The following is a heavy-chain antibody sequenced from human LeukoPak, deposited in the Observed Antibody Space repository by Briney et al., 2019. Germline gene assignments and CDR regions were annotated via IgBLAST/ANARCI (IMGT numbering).Heavy chain of an antibody. Sequence: PSETLSLTCTVSGGSISIYYWNWIRQPPGKGLEWIWYIYYSGSANYNPSLKSRVTLSVDTSKNQFSLKLSSVTAADTAVYYCARGREESTYYFYCGMDVWGQGTTVTVSS. D-gene: IGHD1-26*01. CDR1: GGSISIYY. CDR2: IYYSGSA. V-gene: IGHV4-59*01. CDR3: ARGREESTYYFYCGMDV. J-gene: IGHJ6*02.